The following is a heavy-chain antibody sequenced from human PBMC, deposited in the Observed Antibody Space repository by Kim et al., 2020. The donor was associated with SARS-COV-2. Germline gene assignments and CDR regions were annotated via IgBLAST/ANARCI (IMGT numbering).Heavy chain of an antibody. D-gene: IGHD2-21*01. CDR3: ARVYDACGGPPI. Sequence: GGSLRLSCASSGFTFRSYSMNWVRQAPGKGLECVSYISANGGATYYTDSVRGRFTISRDNAQNSLYLQVNSLRDDDTGIYYCARVYDACGGPPIWGQGTTVIVSS. CDR1: GFTFRSYS. V-gene: IGHV3-48*02. CDR2: ISANGGAT. J-gene: IGHJ3*02.